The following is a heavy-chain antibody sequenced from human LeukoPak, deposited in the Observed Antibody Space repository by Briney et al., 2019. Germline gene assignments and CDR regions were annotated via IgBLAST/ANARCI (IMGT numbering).Heavy chain of an antibody. CDR2: ISGSGGTT. Sequence: TGGSLRLSCAASGLTFSSYAMTWVRQTPGKGLEGVAAISGSGGTTYYADFAKGRFSISRDNSENTLYLQMYSLRAEDTAVYHCAKFFDPSGGASGWTWTMDCWGQGTLVIVSS. D-gene: IGHD6-25*01. CDR1: GLTFSSYA. J-gene: IGHJ4*02. V-gene: IGHV3-23*01. CDR3: AKFFDPSGGASGWTWTMDC.